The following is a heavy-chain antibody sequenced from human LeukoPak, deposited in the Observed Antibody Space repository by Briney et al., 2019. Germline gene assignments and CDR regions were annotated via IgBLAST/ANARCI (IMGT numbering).Heavy chain of an antibody. J-gene: IGHJ4*02. CDR3: ARGHYYGSGTDLGY. CDR2: MNPNSGNT. D-gene: IGHD3-10*01. V-gene: IGHV1-8*02. Sequence: ASVKVSCEASGGTFSSYAISWVRQAPGQGLEWMGWMNPNSGNTGYAQKFQGRVTMTRNTSISTAYLELSSLRSEDTAVYYCARGHYYGSGTDLGYWGQGTLVTVSS. CDR1: GGTFSSYA.